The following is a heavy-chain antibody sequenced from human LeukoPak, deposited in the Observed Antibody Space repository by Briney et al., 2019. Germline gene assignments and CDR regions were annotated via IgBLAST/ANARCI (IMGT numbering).Heavy chain of an antibody. V-gene: IGHV4-34*01. CDR2: INHSGST. CDR3: ARGKVRIYYDSSGYYSPFDY. CDR1: GGSFSGYY. J-gene: IGHJ4*02. D-gene: IGHD3-22*01. Sequence: SETLSLTCAVYGGSFSGYYWSWIRQPPGKGLEWIGEINHSGSTNYNPSLKSRVTISVDTSKNQFSLKLSSVTAADTAVYYCARGKVRIYYDSSGYYSPFDYWGQGTLITVSS.